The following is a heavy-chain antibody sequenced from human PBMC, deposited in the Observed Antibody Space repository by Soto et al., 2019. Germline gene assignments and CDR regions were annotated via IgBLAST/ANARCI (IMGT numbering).Heavy chain of an antibody. CDR2: ISYDGSNK. J-gene: IGHJ4*02. CDR1: RFTFNSYA. D-gene: IGHD3-22*01. Sequence: PGGSLRLSCAASRFTFNSYAMHGVRQAPGKVLEWVAVISYDGSNKYYADSVKGRFTISRDNSKNTLYLQMNSLRAEDTAVYFCARDLTMIVVVITYYFDYWGQGTLVTVSS. CDR3: ARDLTMIVVVITYYFDY. V-gene: IGHV3-30-3*01.